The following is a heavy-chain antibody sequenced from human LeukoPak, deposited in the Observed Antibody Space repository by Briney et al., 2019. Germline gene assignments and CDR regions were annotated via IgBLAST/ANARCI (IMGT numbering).Heavy chain of an antibody. CDR2: ISGSGGST. Sequence: PGGSLRLSCAASGFTFSSYAMSWVRQAPGKGLEWVSAISGSGGSTYYADSVKGRFTISRDNSKNTLYLQMNSLRAEDTAVYYCAKGSPLYYDFWSGYQHFDYWGQGTLVTVSS. CDR1: GFTFSSYA. CDR3: AKGSPLYYDFWSGYQHFDY. V-gene: IGHV3-23*01. J-gene: IGHJ4*02. D-gene: IGHD3-3*01.